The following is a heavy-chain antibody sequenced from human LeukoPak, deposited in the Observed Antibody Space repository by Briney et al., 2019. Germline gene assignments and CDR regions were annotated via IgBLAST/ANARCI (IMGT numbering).Heavy chain of an antibody. V-gene: IGHV4-61*02. CDR1: GGSISSGSYY. Sequence: PSQTLSLTCTVSGGSISSGSYYWSWIRQPAGKGLEWIGRIYTSGSTNYNPSLKSRVTISVDTSKNQFSLKLSSVTAADTAVYYCARGSGSYLYYYYYMDVWGKGTTVTVSS. J-gene: IGHJ6*03. CDR3: ARGSGSYLYYYYYMDV. D-gene: IGHD1-26*01. CDR2: IYTSGST.